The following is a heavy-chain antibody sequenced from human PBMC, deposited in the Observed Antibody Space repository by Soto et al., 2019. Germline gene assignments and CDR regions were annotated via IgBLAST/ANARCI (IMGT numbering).Heavy chain of an antibody. J-gene: IGHJ6*02. V-gene: IGHV3-7*01. CDR2: IKQDGSEK. D-gene: IGHD3-3*01. CDR1: GFTFSSYW. Sequence: EVQLVESGGGLVQPGGSLRLSCAASGFTFSSYWMSWVRQAPGKGLEWVANIKQDGSEKYYVDSVKGRFTISRDNAKNSLYLQMNSLRAEDTAVYYCARLHRTDFWSGLRYYYYYYGMDVWGQGTTVTVSS. CDR3: ARLHRTDFWSGLRYYYYYYGMDV.